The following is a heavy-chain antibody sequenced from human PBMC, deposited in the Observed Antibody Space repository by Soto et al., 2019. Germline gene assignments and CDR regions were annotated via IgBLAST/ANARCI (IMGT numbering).Heavy chain of an antibody. J-gene: IGHJ5*02. D-gene: IGHD2-2*02. V-gene: IGHV4-59*01. Sequence: QVLLRESGPGLVKPSETLSLTCTVSGGSISTYYWSWIRQPPGRRLEWSGNIYYSGSTSYNPSLKSQVTMSVDTSKNQFSLRLSSVTAADTAVYYCARGAISPGWFDPWGQGTLVTVSS. CDR1: GGSISTYY. CDR3: ARGAISPGWFDP. CDR2: IYYSGST.